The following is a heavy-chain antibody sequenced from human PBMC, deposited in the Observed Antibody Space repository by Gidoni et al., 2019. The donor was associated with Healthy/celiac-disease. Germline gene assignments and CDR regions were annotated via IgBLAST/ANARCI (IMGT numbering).Heavy chain of an antibody. J-gene: IGHJ4*02. CDR1: GLTFISYA. CDR3: AKGFTMIVVVTSFDY. D-gene: IGHD3-22*01. V-gene: IGHV3-23*01. Sequence: EVQLLESGGGLVQPGGSLRLSCAASGLTFISYASSWVRQAPGKGLAWVSAISGSGGSTDYADSVKGRFTISRDNSKNTLYLQMNSLRAEDTAVYYCAKGFTMIVVVTSFDYWGQGTLVTVSS. CDR2: ISGSGGST.